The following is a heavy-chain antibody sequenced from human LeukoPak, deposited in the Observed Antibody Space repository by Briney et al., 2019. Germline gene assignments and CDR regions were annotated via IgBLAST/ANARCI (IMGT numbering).Heavy chain of an antibody. CDR3: AREGIAVATGYGMDV. V-gene: IGHV3-74*01. Sequence: GGSLRLSCAASGFTFSSYWMHWVRQAPGKGLVWVSYINSDGSSTNYADSVKGRFTISRDNAKNTLYLQMNSLRAEDTAVYYCAREGIAVATGYGMDVWGQGTTVTVSS. D-gene: IGHD6-19*01. CDR1: GFTFSSYW. CDR2: INSDGSST. J-gene: IGHJ6*02.